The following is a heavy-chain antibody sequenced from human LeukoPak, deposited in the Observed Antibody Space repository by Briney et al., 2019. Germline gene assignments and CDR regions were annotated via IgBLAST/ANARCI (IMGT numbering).Heavy chain of an antibody. CDR1: GFTFSSYD. V-gene: IGHV3-23*01. CDR3: AKGGGYSYGFYYYYYYMDV. CDR2: ISGSGGST. D-gene: IGHD5-18*01. Sequence: GGSLRLSCAASGFTFSSYDMSWVRQAPGKGLEWVSAISGSGGSTYYADSVKGRFTISRDNSKNTLYLQMNSLRAEDTAVYYCAKGGGYSYGFYYYYYYMDVWGKGTTVTVSS. J-gene: IGHJ6*03.